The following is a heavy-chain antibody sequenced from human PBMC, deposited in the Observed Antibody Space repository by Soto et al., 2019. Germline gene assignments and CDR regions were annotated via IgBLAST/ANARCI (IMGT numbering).Heavy chain of an antibody. CDR1: GGSISSSSSY. Sequence: SETLSLTRTVSGGSISSSSSYWGWVRQPPGKGLEWVGSIYYSGSTNYNPSLKSRVTISLDTSKSQFSLKLTSVTAADTAVYYCARLRYPDIPRYYYYYMDVWGKGTTVTVSS. J-gene: IGHJ6*03. D-gene: IGHD1-26*01. V-gene: IGHV4-39*07. CDR2: IYYSGST. CDR3: ARLRYPDIPRYYYYYMDV.